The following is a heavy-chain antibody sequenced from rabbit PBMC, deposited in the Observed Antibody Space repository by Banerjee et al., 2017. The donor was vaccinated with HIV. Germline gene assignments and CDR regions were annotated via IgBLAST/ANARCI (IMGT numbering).Heavy chain of an antibody. V-gene: IGHV1S40*01. Sequence: QSLEESGGDLVKPGASLTLTCKASGFSFSSGYDMCWVRQAPGKGLEWIACIYAGSSGSTHYASWAKGRFTISKTSSTTVTLQMTSLTAADTATYFCARDAYAGGPFNLWGPGTLVTVS. CDR1: GFSFSSGYD. CDR2: IYAGSSGST. CDR3: ARDAYAGGPFNL. D-gene: IGHD4-2*01. J-gene: IGHJ4*01.